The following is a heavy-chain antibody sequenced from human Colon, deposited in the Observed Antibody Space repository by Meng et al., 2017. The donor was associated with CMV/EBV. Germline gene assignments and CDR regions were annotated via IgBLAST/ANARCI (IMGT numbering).Heavy chain of an antibody. D-gene: IGHD3-22*01. J-gene: IGHJ4*02. Sequence: SWAAAGLDVGGYGIDWVRQAPRKGLEWVSSISNSGNFIYYADSVKGQITISRDNAKNLLYLQMNSLRAEDTAMYYCATYDGNPDHYWGQGTLVTVSS. CDR1: GLDVGGYG. CDR2: ISNSGNFI. V-gene: IGHV3-21*01. CDR3: ATYDGNPDHY.